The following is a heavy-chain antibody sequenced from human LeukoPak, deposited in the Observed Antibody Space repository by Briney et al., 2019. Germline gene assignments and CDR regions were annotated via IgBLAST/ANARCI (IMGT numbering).Heavy chain of an antibody. J-gene: IGHJ4*02. CDR1: GFTFSSYW. CDR3: ARVGSPAKKLYNFDY. Sequence: GGSLRLSCAASGFTFSSYWMSWVRQAPGKGLEWVANIKQDGSEKYYVDSVKGRFTISRDNAKNSLYLQMNSLRAEDTAVYYCARVGSPAKKLYNFDYWGQGTLVTVSS. V-gene: IGHV3-7*05. CDR2: IKQDGSEK. D-gene: IGHD3-10*01.